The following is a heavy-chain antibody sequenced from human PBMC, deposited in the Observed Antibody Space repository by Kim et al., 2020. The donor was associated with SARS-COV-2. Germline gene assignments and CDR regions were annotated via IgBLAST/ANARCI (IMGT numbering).Heavy chain of an antibody. J-gene: IGHJ3*02. CDR2: IKSKTDGGTT. V-gene: IGHV3-15*01. D-gene: IGHD3-22*01. CDR3: TTDNHRGSGYVREAFDI. Sequence: GGSLRLSCAASGFTFSNAWMSWVRQAPGKGLEWVGRIKSKTDGGTTDYAAPVKGRFTISRDDSKNTLYLQINSLKTEDTAVYYCTTDNHRGSGYVREAFDIWGQGTMVTVSS. CDR1: GFTFSNAW.